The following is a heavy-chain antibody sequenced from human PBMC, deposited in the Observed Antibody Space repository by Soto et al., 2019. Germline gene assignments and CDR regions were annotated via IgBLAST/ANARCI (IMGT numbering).Heavy chain of an antibody. CDR1: GGSISSYY. Sequence: SETLSLTCTVSGGSISSYYWSWIRQPAGKGLEWIGRIYTSGSTNYNPSLKSRVTMSVDTSKNQFSLKLSSVTAADTAVYYCAREGYSGSYYGEGWFDPWGQGTLVTVSS. J-gene: IGHJ5*02. CDR2: IYTSGST. V-gene: IGHV4-4*07. D-gene: IGHD1-26*01. CDR3: AREGYSGSYYGEGWFDP.